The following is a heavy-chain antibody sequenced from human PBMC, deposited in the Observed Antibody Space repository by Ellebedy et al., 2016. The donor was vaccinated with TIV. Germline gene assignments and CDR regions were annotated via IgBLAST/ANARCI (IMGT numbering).Heavy chain of an antibody. Sequence: ASVKVSXXASGYSSASYGINWVRQAPGQGLAWMGWISTYNGKTESAQKFQGRVTMTTSASRTTVYMELRSLRSDDTAVYYCARENSNDWFWDYWGQGTLVTVSS. V-gene: IGHV1-18*01. D-gene: IGHD3-9*01. J-gene: IGHJ4*02. CDR3: ARENSNDWFWDY. CDR1: GYSSASYG. CDR2: ISTYNGKT.